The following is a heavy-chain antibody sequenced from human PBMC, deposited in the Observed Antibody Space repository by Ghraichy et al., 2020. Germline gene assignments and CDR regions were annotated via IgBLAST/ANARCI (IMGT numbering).Heavy chain of an antibody. V-gene: IGHV3-23*01. Sequence: GGSLRLSCAASGFTFSSYAMSWVRQAPGKGLEWVSAISGSGGSTYYADSVKGRFTISRDNSKNTLYLQMNSLRAEDTAVYYCAKEQPKQWLGNRNGGAFDIWGQGTMVTVSS. J-gene: IGHJ3*02. CDR1: GFTFSSYA. D-gene: IGHD6-19*01. CDR2: ISGSGGST. CDR3: AKEQPKQWLGNRNGGAFDI.